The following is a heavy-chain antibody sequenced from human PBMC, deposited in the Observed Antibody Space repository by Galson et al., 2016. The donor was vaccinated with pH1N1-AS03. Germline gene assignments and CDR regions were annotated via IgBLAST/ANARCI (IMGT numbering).Heavy chain of an antibody. J-gene: IGHJ1*01. D-gene: IGHD3-10*01. CDR3: ARDSMVLRGILRY. CDR1: GFNFTDFY. CDR2: ISVTGKTI. V-gene: IGHV3-11*01. Sequence: SLRLSCAASGFNFTDFYMTWVRQAPGKGLEWLSSISVTGKTIYYADSVKGRFTISRDNFKNSVYLHLDNLRAEDTAVYHCARDSMVLRGILRYWGQGTRVTVSS.